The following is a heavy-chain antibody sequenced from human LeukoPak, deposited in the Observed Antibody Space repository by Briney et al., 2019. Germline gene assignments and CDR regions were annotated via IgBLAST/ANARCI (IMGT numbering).Heavy chain of an antibody. D-gene: IGHD2-2*01. CDR3: ARDGVPAAIDSYWYFDL. J-gene: IGHJ2*01. CDR1: GYTFTSYG. V-gene: IGHV1-18*01. Sequence: GASVKVSCTASGYTFTSYGSSWVRQAPGQGLEWMGWISAYNGNTNYAQKLQGRVTMTTDTSTSTAYMELRSLRSDDTAVYYCARDGVPAAIDSYWYFDLWGRGTLVTVSS. CDR2: ISAYNGNT.